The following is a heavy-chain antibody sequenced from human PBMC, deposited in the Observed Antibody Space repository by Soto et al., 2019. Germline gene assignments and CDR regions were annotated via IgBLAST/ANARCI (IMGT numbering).Heavy chain of an antibody. J-gene: IGHJ4*02. CDR3: ARVPGDWNYSYFDY. CDR2: IYYSGST. D-gene: IGHD1-7*01. CDR1: GGSISSGTYY. Sequence: QVQLQESGPGLVKPSQTLSLTCTVSGGSISSGTYYWSWIRQHPGKGLEWIGYIYYSGSTYYNLSLKSRVTIAVDTSKNQFSLKLSSVTAADTAVYYCARVPGDWNYSYFDYWGQGTLVTVSS. V-gene: IGHV4-31*03.